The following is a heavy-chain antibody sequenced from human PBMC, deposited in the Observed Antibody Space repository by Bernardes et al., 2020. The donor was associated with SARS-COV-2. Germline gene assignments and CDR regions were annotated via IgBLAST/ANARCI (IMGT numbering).Heavy chain of an antibody. CDR1: GFTFEDYA. D-gene: IGHD2-2*01. J-gene: IGHJ4*02. Sequence: GSTLQVFCASCGFTFEDYAMHWVRKGPGKGLEWVSGISWNSGSIGYADSVKGRFTISRDNAKNSLYLHMNSLRAEDTALYYCATLPADFIDYWGQGTLVTVSS. CDR3: ATLPADFIDY. CDR2: ISWNSGSI. V-gene: IGHV3-9*01.